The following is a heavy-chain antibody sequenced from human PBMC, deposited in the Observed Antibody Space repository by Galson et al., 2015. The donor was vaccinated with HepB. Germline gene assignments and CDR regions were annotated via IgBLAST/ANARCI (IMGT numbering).Heavy chain of an antibody. CDR1: GDFINNYY. J-gene: IGHJ4*02. D-gene: IGHD4-11*01. V-gene: IGHV4-59*01. CDR2: IYYSGST. CDR3: ARDRPGSNSLDY. Sequence: SETLSLTCTVSGDFINNYYWSWIRQPPGKGLEWIGFIYYSGSTNYNPSLKSRVTISVDTSKSQFSLNLGSVTAADTAVYYCARDRPGSNSLDYWGQGTLVTVSS.